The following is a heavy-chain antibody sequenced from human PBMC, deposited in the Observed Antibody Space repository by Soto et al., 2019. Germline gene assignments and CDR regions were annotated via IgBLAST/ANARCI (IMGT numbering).Heavy chain of an antibody. V-gene: IGHV3-73*01. CDR1: GFTFSASS. CDR2: IRSKANNYAT. J-gene: IGHJ4*02. CDR3: AIEGAGFGY. D-gene: IGHD1-26*01. Sequence: EFHLVESGGGLVQPGGSVRLSCVASGFTFSASSMHWVRQAAGKGLEWLGRIRSKANNYATVYSEVLKGRSIISRDDSQDTMFLEMNNLRTVDTAMYYCAIEGAGFGYWGQGTLVTVSS.